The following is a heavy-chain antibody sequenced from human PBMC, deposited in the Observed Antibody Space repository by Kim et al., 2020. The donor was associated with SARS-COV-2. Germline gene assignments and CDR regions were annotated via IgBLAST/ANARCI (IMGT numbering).Heavy chain of an antibody. CDR1: GYTFTSYA. CDR3: AREKWGRPYYYYYGMDV. V-gene: IGHV1-3*01. CDR2: INAGNGNT. J-gene: IGHJ6*02. D-gene: IGHD7-27*01. Sequence: ASVKVSCKASGYTFTSYAMHWVRQAPGQRLEWMGWINAGNGNTKYSQKFQGRVTITRDTSASTAYMELSSLRSEDTAVYYCAREKWGRPYYYYYGMDVWGQGTTVTVSS.